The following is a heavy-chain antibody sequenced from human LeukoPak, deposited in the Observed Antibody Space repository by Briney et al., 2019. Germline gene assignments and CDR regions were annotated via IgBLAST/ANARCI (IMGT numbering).Heavy chain of an antibody. CDR2: FDTEDGET. CDR3: ASSVSSGHAYFDY. J-gene: IGHJ4*02. Sequence: ASVKVSCKVSGYTLTELSMHWVRQAPGKGLEWMGGFDTEDGETIYAQKFQGRVTMTEDTSTDTAYMELSSLRSEDTAVYYCASSVSSGHAYFDYWGQRTLVTVSS. D-gene: IGHD3-22*01. CDR1: GYTLTELS. V-gene: IGHV1-24*01.